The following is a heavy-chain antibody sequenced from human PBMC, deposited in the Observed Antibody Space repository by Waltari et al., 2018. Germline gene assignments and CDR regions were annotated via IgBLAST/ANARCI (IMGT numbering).Heavy chain of an antibody. CDR3: ARVDARYCSGGSCYSEDY. V-gene: IGHV4-38-2*02. CDR2: IYHSGST. J-gene: IGHJ4*02. CDR1: GYSISSGYY. D-gene: IGHD2-15*01. Sequence: QVQLQESGPGLVKPSETLSLTCTVSGYSISSGYYWGWIRQPPGKGLEWIGSIYHSGSTYYNPSLKSRVTISVDTSKNQFSLKLSSVTAADTAVYYCARVDARYCSGGSCYSEDYWGQGTLVTVSS.